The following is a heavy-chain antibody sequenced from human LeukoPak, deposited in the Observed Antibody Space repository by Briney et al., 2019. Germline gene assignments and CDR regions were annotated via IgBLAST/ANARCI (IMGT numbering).Heavy chain of an antibody. J-gene: IGHJ5*02. CDR1: DASMNTTNFY. V-gene: IGHV4-39*01. D-gene: IGHD3-10*01. CDR3: ARQGTMTRGGYWLDP. CDR2: ISYAGRT. Sequence: SETLSLTCTVSDASMNTTNFYWAWIRQPPGKGLESIGSISYAGRTYLNPSLNSRSTISVDTPKNQFSLKLSSVTAADTAVYYCARQGTMTRGGYWLDPWGQGTLVIVSS.